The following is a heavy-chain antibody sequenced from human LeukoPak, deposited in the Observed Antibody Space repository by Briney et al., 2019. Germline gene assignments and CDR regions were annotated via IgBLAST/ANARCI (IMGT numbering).Heavy chain of an antibody. CDR3: ARDTPTTLRAFDC. V-gene: IGHV3-30*04. J-gene: IGHJ4*02. D-gene: IGHD1-1*01. Sequence: PGGSLRLSCAASGFTFSSYAMHWVRQAPGKGLEWVAVISYDGSNKYYADSVRGRFTISRDNSKNTLYLQMNSLRAEDTAVYYCARDTPTTLRAFDCWGQGTLVTVSS. CDR1: GFTFSSYA. CDR2: ISYDGSNK.